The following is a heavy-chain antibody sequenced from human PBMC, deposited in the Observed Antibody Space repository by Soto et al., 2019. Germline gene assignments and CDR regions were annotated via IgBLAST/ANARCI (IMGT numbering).Heavy chain of an antibody. Sequence: GGSLRLSCAASGFTFNNNAMSWVRQAPGKGLDWVSAISGSGDNTYYADSVKGRFTISRDNAKNSLYLLMNSLRAEDTAVYYCTREGDGSGFFSDFWGQGALVTVSS. V-gene: IGHV3-23*01. CDR3: TREGDGSGFFSDF. D-gene: IGHD3-22*01. CDR1: GFTFNNNA. CDR2: ISGSGDNT. J-gene: IGHJ4*02.